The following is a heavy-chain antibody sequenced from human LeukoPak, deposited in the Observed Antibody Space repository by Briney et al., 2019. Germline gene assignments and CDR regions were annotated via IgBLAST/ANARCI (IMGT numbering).Heavy chain of an antibody. CDR1: GGSISSGGYS. V-gene: IGHV4-30-2*01. CDR2: IYHSGST. Sequence: SETLSLTCAVSGGSISSGGYSWSWIRQPPGKGLEWIGYIYHSGSTYYNPSLKSRVTISVDRSKNQFSLKLSSVTAADTAVYYCARGKMVRGVYAFDIWGQGTMVTVSS. J-gene: IGHJ3*02. CDR3: ARGKMVRGVYAFDI. D-gene: IGHD3-10*01.